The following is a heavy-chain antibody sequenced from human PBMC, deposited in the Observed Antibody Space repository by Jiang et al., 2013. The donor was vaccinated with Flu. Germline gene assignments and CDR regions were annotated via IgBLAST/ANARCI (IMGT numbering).Heavy chain of an antibody. Sequence: LLKPSETLSLTCAVSGGSFTDYYWSWIRQPPGKGLEWIGEIDHSGSTNYSPSLKSRVTLSVDTSKNQFSLNLSSVTAADTAVYFCARVAITMLGNHFDY. CDR1: GGSFTDYY. V-gene: IGHV4-34*01. CDR2: IDHSGST. D-gene: IGHD3-10*01. J-gene: IGHJ4*01. CDR3: ARVAITMLGNHFDY.